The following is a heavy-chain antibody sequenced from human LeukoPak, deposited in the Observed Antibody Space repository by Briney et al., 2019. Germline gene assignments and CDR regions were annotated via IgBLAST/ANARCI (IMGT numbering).Heavy chain of an antibody. Sequence: GGSLRLSCSASGFTFSTYAMHWVRQAPGKGREYVSALSSNGGSTYYADSVKGRFTISRDNSKNTLYLQMSRRRAEYTSVYYVVHVGGGFYDYWGQGTLVTVSS. CDR2: LSSNGGST. D-gene: IGHD3-16*01. V-gene: IGHV3-64D*06. CDR1: GFTFSTYA. CDR3: VHVGGGFYDY. J-gene: IGHJ4*02.